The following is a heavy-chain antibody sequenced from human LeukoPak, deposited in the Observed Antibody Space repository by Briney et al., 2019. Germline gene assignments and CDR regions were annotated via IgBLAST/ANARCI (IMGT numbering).Heavy chain of an antibody. Sequence: ASVKVSCKASGYTFTGYYMHWVRQAPGQGLEWMGWISAYNGHTNYAQKLQDRVTMTTDTSTSTVYMELRSLRSDDTAVYYCARGRWLQEFDYWGQGTLVTVSS. D-gene: IGHD5-24*01. CDR1: GYTFTGYY. CDR2: ISAYNGHT. CDR3: ARGRWLQEFDY. J-gene: IGHJ4*02. V-gene: IGHV1-18*04.